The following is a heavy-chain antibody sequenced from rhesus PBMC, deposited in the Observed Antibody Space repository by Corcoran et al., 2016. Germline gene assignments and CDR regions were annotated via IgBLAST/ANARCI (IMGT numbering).Heavy chain of an antibody. CDR2: ISGSSGST. CDR1: GGSFSSSHW. J-gene: IGHJ4*01. V-gene: IGHV4S19*01. CDR3: ARVVAAAGYYFDY. Sequence: QVQLQESGPGLVKPSETLSLTCAVSGGSFSSSHWWTWIRQPPGHGLEWIGYISGSSGSTYYNPSLKSRVTISKDTSKNQFSLKLSSVTAADTAVYYCARVVAAAGYYFDYWGQGVLVTVSS. D-gene: IGHD6-25*01.